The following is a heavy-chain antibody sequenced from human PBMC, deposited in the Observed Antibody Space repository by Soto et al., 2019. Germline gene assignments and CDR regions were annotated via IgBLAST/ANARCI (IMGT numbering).Heavy chain of an antibody. CDR2: ISAYNGNT. CDR3: AVIAVAGTTLTADAFDI. D-gene: IGHD6-19*01. J-gene: IGHJ3*02. V-gene: IGHV1-18*01. Sequence: ASVKVSCKASGYTFTSYGISWVRQAPGQGLEWMGWISAYNGNTNYAQKLQGRVTTTTDTSTSTAYMELRSLRSDDTAVYYCAVIAVAGTTLTADAFDIWGQGTMVTVSS. CDR1: GYTFTSYG.